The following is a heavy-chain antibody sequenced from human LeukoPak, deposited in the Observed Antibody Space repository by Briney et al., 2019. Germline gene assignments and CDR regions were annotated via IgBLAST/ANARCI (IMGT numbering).Heavy chain of an antibody. J-gene: IGHJ4*02. CDR1: GFTFSSYA. V-gene: IGHV3-23*01. CDR2: ISGSGGST. CDR3: AKDLFSSWTFDY. Sequence: GGSLRLSCAASGFTFSSYAMSWVRQAPGKGLEWVSAISGSGGSTYCADSVKGRFTISRDNSKNTLYLQMNGLRAEDTAVYYCAKDLFSSWTFDYWGQGTLVTVSS. D-gene: IGHD6-13*01.